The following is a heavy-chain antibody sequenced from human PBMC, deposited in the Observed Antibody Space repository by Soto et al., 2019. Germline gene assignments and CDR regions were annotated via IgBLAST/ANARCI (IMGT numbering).Heavy chain of an antibody. CDR1: GYTFTSYG. D-gene: IGHD3-22*01. V-gene: IGHV1-18*01. Sequence: ASVKVSCKASGYTFTSYGISWVRQAPGQGLEWMGWISAYNGNTNYAQKLQGRVTMTTDTSTSTAYMELRSLRSDDTAVYYCASGPLNYYDSSGYYDYWGQGTLVTVSS. CDR3: ASGPLNYYDSSGYYDY. J-gene: IGHJ4*02. CDR2: ISAYNGNT.